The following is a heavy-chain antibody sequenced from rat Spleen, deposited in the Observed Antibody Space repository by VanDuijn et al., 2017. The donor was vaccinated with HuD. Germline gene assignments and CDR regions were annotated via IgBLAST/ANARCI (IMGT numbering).Heavy chain of an antibody. V-gene: IGHV3-1*01. J-gene: IGHJ2*01. Sequence: EVQLQESGPGLVKPSQSLSLTCSVTGYSITSNYWGWIRKFPGNKMEWMGYISYSGSTSYNPSLKSRISITRDTSKNQFFLQLKSVTTEDTATYYCARHPISTVSYYFDYWGQGVTVTVSS. CDR2: ISYSGST. CDR1: GYSITSNY. CDR3: ARHPISTVSYYFDY. D-gene: IGHD1-1*01.